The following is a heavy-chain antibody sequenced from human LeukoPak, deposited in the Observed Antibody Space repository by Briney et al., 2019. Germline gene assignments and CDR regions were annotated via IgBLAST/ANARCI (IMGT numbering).Heavy chain of an antibody. D-gene: IGHD5-24*01. J-gene: IGHJ4*02. Sequence: GSLRLSCAASGFTVSSNYMSWVRQPPGKGLEWIGSIYYSGSTYYNPSLKSRVTISVDTSKNQFSLKLSSVTAADTAVYYCARRRWLQPFDYWGQGTLVTVSS. V-gene: IGHV4-39*07. CDR3: ARRRWLQPFDY. CDR1: GFTVSSNY. CDR2: IYYSGST.